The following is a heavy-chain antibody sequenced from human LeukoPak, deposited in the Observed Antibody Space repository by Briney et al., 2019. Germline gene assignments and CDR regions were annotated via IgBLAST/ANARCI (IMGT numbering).Heavy chain of an antibody. CDR1: GGSCSGYY. Sequence: SETLSLTCAGYGGSCSGYYWSWIRQPPGKGLDWIGAIIHSGSTNYNPSLKSRVTISVGTSKNQFSLKLSSVTAADTAVYYCARGRLRYFDWSPLHGMDVWGQGTTVTVSS. D-gene: IGHD3-9*01. J-gene: IGHJ6*02. CDR2: IIHSGST. V-gene: IGHV4-34*01. CDR3: ARGRLRYFDWSPLHGMDV.